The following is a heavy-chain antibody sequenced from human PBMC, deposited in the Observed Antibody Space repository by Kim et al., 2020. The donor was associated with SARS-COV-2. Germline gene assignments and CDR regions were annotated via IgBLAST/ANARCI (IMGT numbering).Heavy chain of an antibody. V-gene: IGHV4-4*02. Sequence: SETLSLTCAVSGGSISSSNWWSWVRQPPGKGLEWIGEIYHSGSTNYNPSLKSRVTISVDKSKNQFSLKLSSVTAADTAVYYCATYYDSSGYYSYDAFDIWGQGTMVTVSS. CDR3: ATYYDSSGYYSYDAFDI. CDR2: IYHSGST. J-gene: IGHJ3*02. D-gene: IGHD3-22*01. CDR1: GGSISSSNW.